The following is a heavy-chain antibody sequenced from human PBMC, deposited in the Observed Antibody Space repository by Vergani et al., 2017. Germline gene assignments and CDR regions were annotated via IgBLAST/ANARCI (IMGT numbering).Heavy chain of an antibody. CDR1: GGSITSGSFY. CDR3: ARDXWTSELRGVYWFDT. CDR2: IHSSGTT. Sequence: QVQLHESGPGLVKPSQTLSLTCTVSGGSITSGSFYWSWIRQPAGKGLEWIGRIHSSGTTHYNPPLESRVTLSVDTSKDQLSLRMTSVTAADTAVYYCARDXWTSELRGVYWFDTWGQGTLVSVSS. J-gene: IGHJ5*02. V-gene: IGHV4-61*02. D-gene: IGHD3-10*01.